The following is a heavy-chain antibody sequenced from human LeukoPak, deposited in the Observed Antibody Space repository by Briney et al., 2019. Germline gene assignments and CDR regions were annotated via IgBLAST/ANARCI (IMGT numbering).Heavy chain of an antibody. CDR3: AVGNVLRYFDWLFQFDY. V-gene: IGHV4-34*01. J-gene: IGHJ4*02. Sequence: SETLSLTCAVYGGSFSGYYWSWTRQPPGKGLEWIGEINHSGSTNYNPSLKSRVTISVDTSKNQFSLKLSSVTAADTAVYYCAVGNVLRYFDWLFQFDYWGQGTLVTVSS. CDR1: GGSFSGYY. D-gene: IGHD3-9*01. CDR2: INHSGST.